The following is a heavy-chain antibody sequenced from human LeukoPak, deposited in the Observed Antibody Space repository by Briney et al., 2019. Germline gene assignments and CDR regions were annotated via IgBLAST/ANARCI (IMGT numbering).Heavy chain of an antibody. J-gene: IGHJ4*03. D-gene: IGHD5-24*01. Sequence: PSETLSLTCAVYGGSFSRYYWSWIRQSPGKGLEWIAEIDHRGDTNYNPSVKSRVTISVDTSKNQFSLKVTSLSAADTAVYYCARGATISETGYFDFWGQGTPVTVSS. V-gene: IGHV4-34*01. CDR1: GGSFSRYY. CDR2: IDHRGDT. CDR3: ARGATISETGYFDF.